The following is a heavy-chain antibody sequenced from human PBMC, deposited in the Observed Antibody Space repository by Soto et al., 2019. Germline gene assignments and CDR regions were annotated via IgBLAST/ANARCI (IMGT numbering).Heavy chain of an antibody. J-gene: IGHJ5*02. Sequence: QVQLQESGPGLVKPSQTLSLTCTVSGGSISSGGYYWSWIRQHPGKGLEWIGYIYYSGSTYYNPSLKSRVTISVDTSKNQFSLKLSSVTAADTAVYYCARGPSSVVVFSYWFDPWGQGTLVTVSS. CDR2: IYYSGST. CDR1: GGSISSGGYY. V-gene: IGHV4-31*03. D-gene: IGHD2-2*01. CDR3: ARGPSSVVVFSYWFDP.